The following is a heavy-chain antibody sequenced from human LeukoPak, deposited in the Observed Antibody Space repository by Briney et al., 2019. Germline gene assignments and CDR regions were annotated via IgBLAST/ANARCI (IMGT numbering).Heavy chain of an antibody. Sequence: ASVKVSCEVSGYTLTELSMHWVRQAPGKGLEWMGGFDPEDGETIYAQKFQGRVTMTEDTSTDTAYMELSSLRSEDTAVYYCATDRDYYDSSGLFFYWGQGTLVTVSS. CDR2: FDPEDGET. D-gene: IGHD3-22*01. V-gene: IGHV1-24*01. CDR1: GYTLTELS. CDR3: ATDRDYYDSSGLFFY. J-gene: IGHJ4*02.